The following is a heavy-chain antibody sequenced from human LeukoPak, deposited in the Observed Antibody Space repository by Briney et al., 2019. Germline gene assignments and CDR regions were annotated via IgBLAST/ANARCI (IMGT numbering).Heavy chain of an antibody. V-gene: IGHV1-2*02. CDR2: INPNSGGT. CDR1: RYTFTGYY. J-gene: IGHJ4*02. CDR3: ARVGVAAGPSSYFYY. D-gene: IGHD6-6*01. Sequence: GASVKLSCKASRYTFTGYYMHWVRQAPGHGLEWMGWINPNSGGTNYAQKFQGRVTMTRDTSISTAYMELSRLRSDDTAVYYCARVGVAAGPSSYFYYWGQGTLVTVSS.